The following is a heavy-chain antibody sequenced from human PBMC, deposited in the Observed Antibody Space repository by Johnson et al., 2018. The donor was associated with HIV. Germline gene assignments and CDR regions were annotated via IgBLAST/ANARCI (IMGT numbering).Heavy chain of an antibody. CDR2: ISYDGDNK. Sequence: QVQLVESGGGVVQPGRSLRLSCAASGFTFSYYAMHWVRQAPGKGLEWVALISYDGDNKYFADSVKGRFTISRDNAKNTLYLQMNSLRAEDTALYYCAKDLSWKGCCDAFDIWGQGTMVTVSS. D-gene: IGHD6-13*01. CDR3: AKDLSWKGCCDAFDI. CDR1: GFTFSYYA. J-gene: IGHJ3*02. V-gene: IGHV3-30*04.